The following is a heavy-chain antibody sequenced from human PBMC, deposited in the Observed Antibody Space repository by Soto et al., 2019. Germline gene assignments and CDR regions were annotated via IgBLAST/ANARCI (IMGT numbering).Heavy chain of an antibody. CDR2: ITDSGGST. CDR1: GFTFSNYA. V-gene: IGHV3-23*01. D-gene: IGHD2-15*01. Sequence: PGGSLRLSCAASGFTFSNYAMSWVRQAPGKGLEWVSGITDSGGSTYYADSVKGRFTISRDNSKNTLYLQMNSLRAEDTALYYCATSHHCCYYMEVWGKGTTVTVSS. CDR3: ATSHHCCYYMEV. J-gene: IGHJ6*03.